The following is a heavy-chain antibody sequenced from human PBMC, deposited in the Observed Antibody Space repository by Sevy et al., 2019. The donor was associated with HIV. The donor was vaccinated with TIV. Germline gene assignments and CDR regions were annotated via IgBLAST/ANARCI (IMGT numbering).Heavy chain of an antibody. J-gene: IGHJ4*01. Sequence: GGSLRLSCVASGFTFNNFWMAWVRQAPGKGLEWFANIKPDGSESNHVGSVKGRFTISRDNAKNSLYLQMNSLTAEDTAVYNCARDVGGGYFDYWGQGTLVTVSS. CDR2: IKPDGSES. D-gene: IGHD3-16*01. CDR3: ARDVGGGYFDY. CDR1: GFTFNNFW. V-gene: IGHV3-7*03.